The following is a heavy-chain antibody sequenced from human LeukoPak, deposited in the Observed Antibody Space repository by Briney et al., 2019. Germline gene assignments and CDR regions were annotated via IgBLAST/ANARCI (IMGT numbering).Heavy chain of an antibody. CDR2: INHSGSA. D-gene: IGHD2-2*01. V-gene: IGHV4-34*01. Sequence: PSETLSLTCAVYGGSFSGYYWSWIRQPPGKGLEWIGEINHSGSANYNPSLKSRVTISVDTSKNQFSLRLSSVTAADTAVYYCASANPGYCSSTSCFLYYYYGMDVWGQGTTVTVSS. CDR1: GGSFSGYY. J-gene: IGHJ6*02. CDR3: ASANPGYCSSTSCFLYYYYGMDV.